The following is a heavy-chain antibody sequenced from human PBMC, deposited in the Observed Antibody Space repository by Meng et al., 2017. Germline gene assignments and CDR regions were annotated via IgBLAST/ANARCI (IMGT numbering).Heavy chain of an antibody. V-gene: IGHV3-23*01. J-gene: IGHJ4*02. Sequence: GESLKISCAASGFTFSSYAMSWVRQAPGKGLEWVSAISGSGDSTYYDDSVKGRFTISRDNSKNTLYLQKNSLRAEDTAVYYCARMGLIPLGGYCSGGSCPFDYWGQGTLVTVSS. CDR3: ARMGLIPLGGYCSGGSCPFDY. CDR2: ISGSGDST. D-gene: IGHD2-15*01. CDR1: GFTFSSYA.